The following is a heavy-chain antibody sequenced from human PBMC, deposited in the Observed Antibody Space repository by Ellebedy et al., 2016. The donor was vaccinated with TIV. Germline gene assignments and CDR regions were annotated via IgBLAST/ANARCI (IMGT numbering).Heavy chain of an antibody. CDR1: GFFFSSYV. D-gene: IGHD1-26*01. CDR3: TKGRGGSYSDY. CDR2: ISGSGDAT. J-gene: IGHJ4*02. V-gene: IGHV3-23*01. Sequence: GESLKISXTTSGFFFSSYVMSWVRQAPGKRLEWVSSISGSGDATHYADSVKGRFTISRDNSKSTVYVQMNSLRVDDTAVYFCTKGRGGSYSDYWGQGTRVTVSS.